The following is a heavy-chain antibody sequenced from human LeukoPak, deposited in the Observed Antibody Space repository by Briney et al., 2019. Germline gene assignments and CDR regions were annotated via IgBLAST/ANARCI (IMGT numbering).Heavy chain of an antibody. J-gene: IGHJ4*02. D-gene: IGHD4/OR15-4a*01. CDR2: INPSGGST. Sequence: ASVTVSCKASGYTFTSYFVHWVRQAPGQGLEWMGKINPSGGSTTYAQKFQGRVIMTRDMSTSTIYMELYSLRSEDSAVYYCARAVGTSVLTPADCWGQGTLVTVSS. CDR3: ARAVGTSVLTPADC. CDR1: GYTFTSYF. V-gene: IGHV1-46*01.